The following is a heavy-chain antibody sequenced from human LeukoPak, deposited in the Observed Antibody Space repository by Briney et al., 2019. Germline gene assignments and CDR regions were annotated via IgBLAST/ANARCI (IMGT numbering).Heavy chain of an antibody. V-gene: IGHV4-39*07. CDR3: ARWSSLAAAKAFDY. Sequence: PSETLSLTCTVSGGSISRSYYYWGWIRQTPGKGLEWVGSAYYTGSTYSNPSLKSRVTISVDTSKRQFSLKLNSVTAADTAVYYCARWSSLAAAKAFDYWGQGTLVTVSS. J-gene: IGHJ4*02. D-gene: IGHD6-13*01. CDR2: AYYTGST. CDR1: GGSISRSYYY.